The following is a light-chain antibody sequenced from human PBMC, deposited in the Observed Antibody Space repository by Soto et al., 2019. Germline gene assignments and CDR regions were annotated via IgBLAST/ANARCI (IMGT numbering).Light chain of an antibody. Sequence: QSVLTQPPSVSGAPGQTVTISCTGSRSNIGGGYDVDWYQQLPGTAPKLLMSANANRPSGVPDQFSVSKSGTSASLAITGLRPDDEADYYCPSYDSTRTGFVVFGGGTKLNVL. CDR2: ANA. CDR1: RSNIGGGYD. J-gene: IGLJ2*01. V-gene: IGLV1-40*01. CDR3: PSYDSTRTGFVV.